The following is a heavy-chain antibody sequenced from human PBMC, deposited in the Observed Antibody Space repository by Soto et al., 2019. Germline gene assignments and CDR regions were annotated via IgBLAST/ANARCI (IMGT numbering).Heavy chain of an antibody. CDR3: AKPPDYNWNDY. Sequence: EVQLLESGGGLVQPGGSLRLSCAASGFAFRSYTMSWVRQAPGKGLEGISAVSGSGGSTYYADSVKGRLTISRDNSKYTLYLQMNNLQAEDTAVYYCAKPPDYNWNDYWGQGTLVTVSS. J-gene: IGHJ4*02. V-gene: IGHV3-23*01. D-gene: IGHD1-20*01. CDR2: VSGSGGST. CDR1: GFAFRSYT.